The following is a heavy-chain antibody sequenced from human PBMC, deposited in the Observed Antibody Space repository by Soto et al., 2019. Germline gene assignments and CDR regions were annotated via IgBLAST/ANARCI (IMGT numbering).Heavy chain of an antibody. V-gene: IGHV4-4*02. CDR3: TKNSAYALDY. CDR2: LHHGGST. CDR1: RYSINNNNW. D-gene: IGHD5-12*01. Sequence: GTLSLTCDVSRYSINNNNWWSWVRQPPGGGLEWIGELHHGGSTNYNPSLESRVTFSVDISKNQFFLKLSSVTAADTAVYYCTKNSAYALDYWGQGTLVTVSS. J-gene: IGHJ4*02.